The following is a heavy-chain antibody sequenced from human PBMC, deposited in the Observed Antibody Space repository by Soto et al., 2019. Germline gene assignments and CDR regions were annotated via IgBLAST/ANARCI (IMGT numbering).Heavy chain of an antibody. D-gene: IGHD6-6*01. V-gene: IGHV3-30-3*01. CDR2: ISYDGSNK. Sequence: PGGSLRLSCAASGFTFSSYAMHWVRQAPGKGLEWVAVISYDGSNKYYADSVKGRFTISRDNSKNTLYLQMNSLRAEDTAVYYCARDLEYSSSGLPDYWGQGTLVTVSS. CDR3: ARDLEYSSSGLPDY. CDR1: GFTFSSYA. J-gene: IGHJ4*02.